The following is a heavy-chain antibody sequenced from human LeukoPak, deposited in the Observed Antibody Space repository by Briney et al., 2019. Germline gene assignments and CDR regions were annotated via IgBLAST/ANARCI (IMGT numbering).Heavy chain of an antibody. Sequence: PSETLSLTCTVSGGSISSSSYYWGWIRQPPGKGLEWTGSIYYSGSTNYNPSLKSRVTISVDTSQNQFYLKLSSVTAADTAVYYCARDGYSGSDALWGQATLVTVSS. V-gene: IGHV4-39*07. J-gene: IGHJ4*02. CDR1: GGSISSSSYY. D-gene: IGHD5-12*01. CDR3: ARDGYSGSDAL. CDR2: IYYSGST.